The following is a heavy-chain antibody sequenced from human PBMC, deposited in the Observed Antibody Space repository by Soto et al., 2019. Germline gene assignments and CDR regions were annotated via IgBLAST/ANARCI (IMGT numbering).Heavy chain of an antibody. V-gene: IGHV3-21*01. CDR3: VSADGKVGTNSLFDA. J-gene: IGHJ4*02. CDR2: INGRGNYI. D-gene: IGHD1-26*01. Sequence: PGRDLRLPCASSGFPFSTYPMNWVRQAPGKGLEWVSSINGRGNYIYYAESVKGRFTISRDNAKNSLYLQMDRLRAEDTALYYYVSADGKVGTNSLFDAWGLGSLITVSS. CDR1: GFPFSTYP.